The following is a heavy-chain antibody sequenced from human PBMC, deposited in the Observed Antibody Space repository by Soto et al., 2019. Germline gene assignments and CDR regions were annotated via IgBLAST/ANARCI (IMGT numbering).Heavy chain of an antibody. CDR3: ARGISSCLYLNYYYYMDV. CDR1: GYTFTSYD. CDR2: MNPNSGNT. V-gene: IGHV1-8*01. J-gene: IGHJ6*03. Sequence: ASVKVSCKASGYTFTSYDINWVRQATGQGLEWMGWMNPNSGNTGYAQKFQGRVTMTRNTSISTAYMELSSLRSEDTAVYYCARGISSCLYLNYYYYMDVWGTGTTVTVSS. D-gene: IGHD6-13*01.